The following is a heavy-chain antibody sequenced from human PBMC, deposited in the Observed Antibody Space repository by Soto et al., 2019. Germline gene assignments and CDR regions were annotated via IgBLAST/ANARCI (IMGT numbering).Heavy chain of an antibody. V-gene: IGHV4-31*03. CDR2: IYFSGVT. D-gene: IGHD1-1*01. Sequence: QVQLQESGPGLVEPSQTLSLTCTVSGGAFSSAGYYWSWIRQRPGKGMEWIGYIYFSGVTYYNPSLESRVTISVDTSKSQCSLRLSSVTAADTAVYYCARDPWRTPPEAAFDVWGQGTKVTVSS. J-gene: IGHJ3*01. CDR1: GGAFSSAGYY. CDR3: ARDPWRTPPEAAFDV.